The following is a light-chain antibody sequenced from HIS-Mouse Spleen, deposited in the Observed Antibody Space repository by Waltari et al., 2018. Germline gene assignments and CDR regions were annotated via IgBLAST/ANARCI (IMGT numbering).Light chain of an antibody. CDR3: LQHNSYPLT. CDR1: QGIRND. Sequence: DIQLTQSPSSLSASVGDSVPLTFRASQGIRNDLGWYQQRPGKAPKRLIYAASSLQSGVPARFSGSGSGTEFTLTISSLQPEDFATYYGLQHNSYPLTFGGGTKVEIK. J-gene: IGKJ4*01. CDR2: AAS. V-gene: IGKV1-17*01.